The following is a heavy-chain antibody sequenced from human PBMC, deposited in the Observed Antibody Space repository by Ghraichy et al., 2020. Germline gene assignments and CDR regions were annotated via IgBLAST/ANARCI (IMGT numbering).Heavy chain of an antibody. Sequence: ASVKVSCKASGYTFTSYGISWGRQAPGQGLEWMGWISAYNGNTNYAQKLQGRVTMTTDTSTSTAYMELRSLRSDDTAVYYCARRQYYYDSSGYYSENWYFDLWGRGTLVTVSS. J-gene: IGHJ2*01. V-gene: IGHV1-18*01. CDR3: ARRQYYYDSSGYYSENWYFDL. CDR2: ISAYNGNT. CDR1: GYTFTSYG. D-gene: IGHD3-22*01.